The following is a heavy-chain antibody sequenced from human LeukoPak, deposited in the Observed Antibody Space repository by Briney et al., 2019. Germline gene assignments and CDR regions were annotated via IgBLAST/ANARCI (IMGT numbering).Heavy chain of an antibody. CDR1: GGSISSYY. CDR3: ARLGDTAMVTGAFDI. Sequence: SETLSLTCTVSGGSISSYYWSWIRRPPGKGLEWIGYIYYSGSTNYNPSLKSRVTISVDTSKNQFSLKLSSVTAADTAVYYCARLGDTAMVTGAFDIWGQGTMVTVSS. J-gene: IGHJ3*02. D-gene: IGHD5-18*01. V-gene: IGHV4-59*08. CDR2: IYYSGST.